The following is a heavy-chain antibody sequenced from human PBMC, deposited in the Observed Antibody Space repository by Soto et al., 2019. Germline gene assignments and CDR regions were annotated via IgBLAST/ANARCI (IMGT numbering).Heavy chain of an antibody. CDR3: ASTTLCGNYGDVDS. D-gene: IGHD4-17*01. CDR1: GFSFSSYW. V-gene: IGHV3-74*01. J-gene: IGHJ4*02. CDR2: IKTDGSYT. Sequence: EVQLAESGGGLVQPGGSLRLSCTVSGFSFSSYWMHWVRQAPGEGLVWVSRIKTDGSYTSYADSVKGRITISRDNVKRTTSLELSGLRSEDTAVYDWASTTLCGNYGDVDSWGQGTLVPVS.